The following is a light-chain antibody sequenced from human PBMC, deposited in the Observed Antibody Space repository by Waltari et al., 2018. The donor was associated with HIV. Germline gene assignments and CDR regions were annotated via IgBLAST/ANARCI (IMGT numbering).Light chain of an antibody. CDR3: CSYAGSSTV. CDR1: SSDVGSYNL. V-gene: IGLV2-23*02. CDR2: EVS. J-gene: IGLJ1*01. Sequence: QSALTQPASVSGSPGQSITISCTGTSSDVGSYNLVSWYQQHPGKAPKLMIYEVSKRPSGVSNRFSGSKSGNTASLTISGLQAEDEADYYCCSYAGSSTVFGTGTKVTVL.